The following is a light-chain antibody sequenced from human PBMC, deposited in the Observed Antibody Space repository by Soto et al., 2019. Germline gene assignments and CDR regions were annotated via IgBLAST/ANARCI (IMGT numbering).Light chain of an antibody. V-gene: IGLV1-40*01. CDR1: RSNIGAGYD. J-gene: IGLJ1*01. CDR3: QSYDRSLSYV. Sequence: QSVLTQPPSVSGAPGQRVTISCTGSRSNIGAGYDVHWYQQLPGTAPKLLIYGNSNRPSGDPDRFSGSKSGTSASLAITGFQAEDDADYYCQSYDRSLSYVFGTGTKVTVL. CDR2: GNS.